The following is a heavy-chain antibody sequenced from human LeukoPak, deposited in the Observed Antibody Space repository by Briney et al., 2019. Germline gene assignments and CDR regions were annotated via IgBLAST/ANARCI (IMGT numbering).Heavy chain of an antibody. J-gene: IGHJ5*02. Sequence: SETLSLTCTVSGGSISSSSYYWGWIRQPPGKGLEWIGSIYYSGSTYYNPSLKSRVTISVDTSKNQFSLKLSSVTAADTAVYYCARELGYCSGGSCADWFDPWGQGTLVTVSS. D-gene: IGHD2-15*01. CDR2: IYYSGST. CDR3: ARELGYCSGGSCADWFDP. V-gene: IGHV4-39*01. CDR1: GGSISSSSYY.